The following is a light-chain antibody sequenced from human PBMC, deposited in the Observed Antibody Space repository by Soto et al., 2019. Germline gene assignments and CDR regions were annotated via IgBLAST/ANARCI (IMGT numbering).Light chain of an antibody. J-gene: IGLJ2*01. CDR1: SSNIGSNA. V-gene: IGLV1-44*01. CDR3: AAWDDSLNGVV. CDR2: SNN. Sequence: QSVLTRPPSASGTPGQRVTISCSGSSSNIGSNAVNWYQLLPGTAPKLLMYSNNQRPSGVPDRFSGSKSGTSGSLAISGLQSEDEADYYCAAWDDSLNGVVFGGGTKVTVL.